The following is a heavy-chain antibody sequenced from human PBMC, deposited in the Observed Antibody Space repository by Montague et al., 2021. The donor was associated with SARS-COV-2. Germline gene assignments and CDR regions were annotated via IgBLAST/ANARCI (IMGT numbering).Heavy chain of an antibody. CDR3: TRHVHMTWPEPSPGFDY. V-gene: IGHV4-39*01. CDR2: VHYSGRP. CDR1: GDSISSSSYN. D-gene: IGHD2-21*01. Sequence: SETLSLTCTVSGDSISSSSYNWGWIRQPPGQGLEWIGSVHYSGRPYYXXXLKSRVTIYVDTSKNQLSLKLISVTAADTAVYYCTRHVHMTWPEPSPGFDYWGQGTPVTVSS. J-gene: IGHJ4*02.